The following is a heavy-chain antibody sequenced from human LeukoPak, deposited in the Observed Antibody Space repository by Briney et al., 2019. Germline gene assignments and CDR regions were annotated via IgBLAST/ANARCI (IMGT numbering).Heavy chain of an antibody. J-gene: IGHJ6*03. V-gene: IGHV4-34*01. CDR1: GGSFSGYY. Sequence: PSETLSLTCAVYGGSFSGYYWSWIRQPPGKGLEWIGEINHSGGTNYNPSLKSRVTISVDTSKNQFSLKLSSVTAADTAVYYCVRRGSITVFGVVSDYHYYMDVWGKGTTVTVSS. D-gene: IGHD3-3*01. CDR2: INHSGGT. CDR3: VRRGSITVFGVVSDYHYYMDV.